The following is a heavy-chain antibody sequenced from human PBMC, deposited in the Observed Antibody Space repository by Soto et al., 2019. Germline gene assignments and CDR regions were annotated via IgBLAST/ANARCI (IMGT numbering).Heavy chain of an antibody. V-gene: IGHV3-48*02. D-gene: IGHD3-3*01. CDR1: GFTFSTSS. CDR2: ISYSSSMI. CDR3: ARDYRSTIFGVVIRNYFGVDV. Sequence: GSLRLSCAASGFTFSTSSMSWVRQAPGKGLEWVSYISYSSSMIYYAHSVKGRFTISRDNAKNSLYLQMNSLGDEDTAVYYCARDYRSTIFGVVIRNYFGVDVWGQRTTVTVSS. J-gene: IGHJ6*02.